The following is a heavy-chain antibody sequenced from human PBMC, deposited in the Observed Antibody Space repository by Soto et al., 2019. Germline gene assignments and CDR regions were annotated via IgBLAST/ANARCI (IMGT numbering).Heavy chain of an antibody. D-gene: IGHD6-13*01. J-gene: IGHJ3*02. CDR2: IYYSGST. CDR1: GGSISSYY. Sequence: SETLSLTCTVSGGSISSYYWSWIRQPPGKGLEWIGYIYYSGSTNYNPSLKSRVTISVDTSKNQFSLKLSSVTAADTAVYYCARGDSSSWYDAFDIWGQGTMVTVSS. V-gene: IGHV4-59*01. CDR3: ARGDSSSWYDAFDI.